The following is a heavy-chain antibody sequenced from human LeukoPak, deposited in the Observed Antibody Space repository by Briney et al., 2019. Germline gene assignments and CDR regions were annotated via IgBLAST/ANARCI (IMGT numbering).Heavy chain of an antibody. CDR1: GFTFSDFW. CDR2: INSGGTVT. Sequence: GGSLRLSCAASGFTFSDFWMHWVRQAPGKGLVWVSRINSGGTVTNYADSVKGRLTISRDNAKNSLFLQMNSLRTEDTAFYYCAKDIDYGSGSYYKSLDYWGQGTLVTVSS. V-gene: IGHV3-74*01. D-gene: IGHD3-10*01. J-gene: IGHJ4*02. CDR3: AKDIDYGSGSYYKSLDY.